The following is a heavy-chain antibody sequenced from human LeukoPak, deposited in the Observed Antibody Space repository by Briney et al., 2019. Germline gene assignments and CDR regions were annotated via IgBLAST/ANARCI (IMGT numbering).Heavy chain of an antibody. CDR1: GFTFSDYY. V-gene: IGHV3-11*01. D-gene: IGHD3-3*01. CDR3: ARVSGYDFWSGYAFDY. CDR2: ISSSGSTI. Sequence: GGSLRLSCAASGFTFSDYYMSWVRQAPGNGLEWVSYISSSGSTIYYADSVKGRFTIPRDNAKNSLYLQMNSLRAEDTAVYYCARVSGYDFWSGYAFDYWGQGTLVTVSS. J-gene: IGHJ4*02.